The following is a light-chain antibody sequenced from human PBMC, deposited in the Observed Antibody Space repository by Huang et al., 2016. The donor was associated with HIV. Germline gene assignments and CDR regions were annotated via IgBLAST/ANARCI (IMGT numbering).Light chain of an antibody. V-gene: IGKV1-39*01. Sequence: DVQMTQSPSSLSASVGDSVTIACRPSQSINNFLNWYQQRPGEAPNLLIYGASSLRSGVPSRFSGSGSETDFTLTISSLQPEDFATYYCLQTLSFPPTFGQGTKV. CDR1: QSINNF. J-gene: IGKJ1*01. CDR3: LQTLSFPPT. CDR2: GAS.